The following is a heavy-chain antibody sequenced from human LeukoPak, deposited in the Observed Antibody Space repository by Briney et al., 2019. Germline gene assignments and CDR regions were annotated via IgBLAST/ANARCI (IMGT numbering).Heavy chain of an antibody. CDR2: VNGDGSST. V-gene: IGHV3-74*03. CDR1: AFTFSIYS. J-gene: IGHJ4*02. CDR3: ARGEVVVLSDH. Sequence: GGSLRLSCAASAFTFSIYSINWVRQAPGKGLVWVSYVNGDGSSTKYADSVKGRFTISRDNAKSTLYLQMNSLRADDTAVYYCARGEVVVLSDHWGQGTLVTVSS. D-gene: IGHD3-22*01.